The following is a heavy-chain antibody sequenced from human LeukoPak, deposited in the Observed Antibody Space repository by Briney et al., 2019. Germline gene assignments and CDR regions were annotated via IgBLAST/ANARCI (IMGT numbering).Heavy chain of an antibody. CDR1: DGSISSGTYY. CDR3: AREGIVGATMVDY. Sequence: SETLSLTCTVSDGSISSGTYYWNWIRQPAGKGLEWIGRFYTSGSTNYNPSLKSRVTISVDTSKNQFSLKLSSVTAADTAVYYCAREGIVGATMVDYWGQGTLVTVSS. D-gene: IGHD1-26*01. V-gene: IGHV4-61*02. J-gene: IGHJ4*02. CDR2: FYTSGST.